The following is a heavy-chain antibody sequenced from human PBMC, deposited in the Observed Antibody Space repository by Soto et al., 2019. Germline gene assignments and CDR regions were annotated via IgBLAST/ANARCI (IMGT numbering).Heavy chain of an antibody. CDR1: GYTFTSYA. D-gene: IGHD2-15*01. CDR3: ARTRNPWDIGFDY. CDR2: INAGNGNT. J-gene: IGHJ4*02. Sequence: QVQLVQSGAEVKKPGASVKVSCKASGYTFTSYAMHWVRQAPGQRLVGTGWINAGNGNTKYSQKFQGRVTITRETPASTAYMELSSLRSEDTAVYYCARTRNPWDIGFDYWGQGTLVTVSS. V-gene: IGHV1-3*01.